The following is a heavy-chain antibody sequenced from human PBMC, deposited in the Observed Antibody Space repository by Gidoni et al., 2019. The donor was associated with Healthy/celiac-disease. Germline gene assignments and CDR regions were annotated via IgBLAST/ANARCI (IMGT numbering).Heavy chain of an antibody. CDR1: GFTFSSYA. CDR3: ARGSPYYDFWCGYFDY. V-gene: IGHV3-30-3*01. Sequence: ASGFTFSSYAMHWVRQAPGKGLEWVAVISYDGSNKYYADSVKGRFTISRDNSKNTLYLQMNSLRAEDTAVYYCARGSPYYDFWCGYFDYWGQGTLVTVSS. D-gene: IGHD3-3*01. J-gene: IGHJ4*02. CDR2: ISYDGSNK.